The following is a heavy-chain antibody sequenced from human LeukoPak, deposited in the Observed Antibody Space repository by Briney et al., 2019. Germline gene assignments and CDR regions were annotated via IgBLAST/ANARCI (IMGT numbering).Heavy chain of an antibody. J-gene: IGHJ4*02. CDR3: ARGVSFDY. V-gene: IGHV4-59*01. CDR2: IYYSGST. D-gene: IGHD6-13*01. Sequence: MPSETLSLTCTVYAGSISDYYWSWIRQPPGKGLEWIGYIYYSGSTNYNPSLKSRVTISVDTSENQFSLKLSSVTAADTAVYYCARGVSFDYWGQGTLVTVSS. CDR1: AGSISDYY.